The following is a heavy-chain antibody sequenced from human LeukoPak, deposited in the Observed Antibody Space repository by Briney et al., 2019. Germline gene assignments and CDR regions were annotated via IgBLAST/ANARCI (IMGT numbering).Heavy chain of an antibody. CDR2: INSDGTTT. CDR1: GFTFSSYW. Sequence: PGGSLRLSCAAFGFTFSSYWMHWVRQGPGKELTWVSHINSDGTTTNYADSVKGRFTISRDNAKNTLYLQMNSLRVEDTAVYYCARFSSGWSPSGFDYWGQGTLVTVSS. V-gene: IGHV3-74*01. CDR3: ARFSSGWSPSGFDY. D-gene: IGHD6-19*01. J-gene: IGHJ4*02.